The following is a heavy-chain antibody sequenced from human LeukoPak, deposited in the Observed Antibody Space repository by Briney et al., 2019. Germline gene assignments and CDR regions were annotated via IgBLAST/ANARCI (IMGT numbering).Heavy chain of an antibody. CDR3: ARDDSSLAGAFDI. CDR2: ISSSTNTI. J-gene: IGHJ3*02. D-gene: IGHD3-22*01. V-gene: IGHV3-48*04. Sequence: PGGSLIISCAASGFTFSSYSMDWVRQAPGKGLEWVSYISSSTNTIYYADSVKGRFTISRDNAKNSLYLQMNSLRADDTAVYYCARDDSSLAGAFDIWGQGTLVTVSS. CDR1: GFTFSSYS.